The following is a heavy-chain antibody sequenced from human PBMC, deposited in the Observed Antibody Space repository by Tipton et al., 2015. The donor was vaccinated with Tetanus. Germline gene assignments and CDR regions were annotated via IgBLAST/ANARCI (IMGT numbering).Heavy chain of an antibody. J-gene: IGHJ5*02. CDR2: IYPGDSDA. CDR1: GHNSRSYW. CDR3: ARLPKHYSASGST. V-gene: IGHV5-51*01. Sequence: QLVQSGAEVKKPEDSLKISCKVSGHNSRSYWVSWVRQMPGKGLEWMGIIYPGDSDATYNPSFQGQVTISADKSISTAYLQWTSLKPSDTAIYFCARLPKHYSASGSTWGQGTLVTVSS. D-gene: IGHD3-10*01.